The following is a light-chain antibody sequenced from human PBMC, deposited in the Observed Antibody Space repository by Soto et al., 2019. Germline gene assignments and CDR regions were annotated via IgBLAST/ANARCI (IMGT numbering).Light chain of an antibody. J-gene: IGLJ1*01. CDR1: SSDVGGYNY. CDR2: DVT. CDR3: SSYTTSNTRQIV. V-gene: IGLV2-14*03. Sequence: QSVLTQPASVSGSPGQSITICCTGTSSDVGGYNYVSWYQHHPGKAPKLIIYDVTNRPSGVSNPFSGSKSGNTASLTISGLQPEDEADYYCSSYTTSNTRQIVFGTGTKVTLL.